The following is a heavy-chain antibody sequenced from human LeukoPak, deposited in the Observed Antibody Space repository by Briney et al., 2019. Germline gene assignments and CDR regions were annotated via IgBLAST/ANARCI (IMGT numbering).Heavy chain of an antibody. CDR1: GFTFSSYA. D-gene: IGHD3-3*01. CDR2: ISSNGGST. CDR3: ARGLRAYYYYGMDV. Sequence: GGSLRLSCAASGFTFSSYAMHWVRQAPGGGLEYVSAISSNGGSTYYADSVKGRFTISRDNSKNTLFLQMGSLRVEDMAVYYCARGLRAYYYYGMDVWGQGTTVTVSS. J-gene: IGHJ6*02. V-gene: IGHV3-64*02.